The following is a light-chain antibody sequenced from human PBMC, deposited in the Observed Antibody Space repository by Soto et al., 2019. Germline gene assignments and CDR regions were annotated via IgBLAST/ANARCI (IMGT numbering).Light chain of an antibody. V-gene: IGLV9-49*01. CDR2: VGTGGIVG. CDR1: SGYSNYK. J-gene: IGLJ2*01. CDR3: GADHGIGSNFVGVV. Sequence: QSVLTQPPSASASLGASVTLTCTLSSGYSNYKVDWYQQRPGKGPRFVMRVGTGGIVGSKGDGIPDRFSVLGSGLNRYLTIKNIQEEDESDYHCGADHGIGSNFVGVVFGGGTKLTV.